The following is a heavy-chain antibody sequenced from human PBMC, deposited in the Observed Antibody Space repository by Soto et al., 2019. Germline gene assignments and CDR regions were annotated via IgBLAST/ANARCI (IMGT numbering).Heavy chain of an antibody. J-gene: IGHJ6*02. V-gene: IGHV1-69*12. D-gene: IGHD3-9*01. CDR2: IIPIFGTA. CDR3: AKPFDNSYYYYGMDV. CDR1: GGTFSSYA. Sequence: QVQLVQSGAEVKKPGSSVKVSCKASGGTFSSYAISWVRQAPGQGLEWMGGIIPIFGTANYAQKFQGRVTIXXDXSXXTAYMELSSLRSEDTAVYYCAKPFDNSYYYYGMDVWGQGTTVTVSS.